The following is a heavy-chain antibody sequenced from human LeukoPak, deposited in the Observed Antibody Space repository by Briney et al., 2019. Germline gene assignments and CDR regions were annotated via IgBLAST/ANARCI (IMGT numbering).Heavy chain of an antibody. CDR1: GGSFSGYY. CDR2: VNHSGST. D-gene: IGHD2-2*01. J-gene: IGHJ4*02. CDR3: ARHSPVEARGGYAHHY. V-gene: IGHV4-34*01. Sequence: RTSETLSLTCAVYGGSFSGYYWSWIRQPPGKGLEWIGEVNHSGSTNYNPSLKSRVTISVDTSKNQFSLKLSSVTAADTAVYYCARHSPVEARGGYAHHYWGQGTLVTVSS.